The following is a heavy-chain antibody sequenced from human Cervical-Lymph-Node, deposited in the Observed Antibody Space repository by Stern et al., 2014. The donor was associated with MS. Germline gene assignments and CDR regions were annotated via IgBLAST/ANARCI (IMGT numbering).Heavy chain of an antibody. CDR2: IYYSGST. CDR1: GGSISSGGSY. CDR3: ARERGYYDILTGYSERYWFDP. Sequence: QVQLQESGPGLVKPSQTLSLTCTVSGGSISSGGSYWSWIRPHPGTGLEWIGYIYYSGSTYYHPSLQSRVTISVDTSKNQSSRKLSSVTAADTAVYYCARERGYYDILTGYSERYWFDPWGQGTLVTVSS. J-gene: IGHJ5*02. D-gene: IGHD3-9*01. V-gene: IGHV4-31*03.